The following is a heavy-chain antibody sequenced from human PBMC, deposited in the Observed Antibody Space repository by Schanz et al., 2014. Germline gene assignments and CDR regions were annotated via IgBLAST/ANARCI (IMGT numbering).Heavy chain of an antibody. V-gene: IGHV3-23*04. J-gene: IGHJ6*02. Sequence: EVQLVESGGGLIQPGGSLRLSCAVSGFSVSTNYMSWARQAPGKGLEWVSAISSTGGSTYYADSVKGRFTISRDNSKNTLSLLVNSLRGEDTATYYCAKAFRTTKYYGMDVWGQGTTVTVS. CDR3: AKAFRTTKYYGMDV. CDR2: ISSTGGST. CDR1: GFSVSTNY. D-gene: IGHD1-1*01.